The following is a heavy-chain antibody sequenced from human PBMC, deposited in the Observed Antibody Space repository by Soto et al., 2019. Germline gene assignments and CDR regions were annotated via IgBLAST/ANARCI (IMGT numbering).Heavy chain of an antibody. D-gene: IGHD5-12*01. J-gene: IGHJ4*02. CDR2: IKHSGST. CDR1: GGSFSGYY. Sequence: QVQLQQWGAGLLKPSETLSLTCAVYGGSFSGYYWSWIRQPPGKGLEWIGEIKHSGSTNYNPSLKRRVTISVDTSKHQFSLKLSSVTAADTAVYYCAITGYSGYPFDYWGQGTLVTVSS. V-gene: IGHV4-34*01. CDR3: AITGYSGYPFDY.